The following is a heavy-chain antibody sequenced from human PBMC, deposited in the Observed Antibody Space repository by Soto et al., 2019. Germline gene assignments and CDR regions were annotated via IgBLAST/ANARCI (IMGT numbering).Heavy chain of an antibody. J-gene: IGHJ5*02. Sequence: PSETLSLTCTVSGGSLSSGRYYWSWIRQHPGKGLEWIGYIYYSGSTYYNPSLKSRVTISVDTSKNQFSLKLSSVTAADTAVYYCAREANYYGSGSYSGKWFDPWGQGSLVTVSS. CDR2: IYYSGST. CDR3: AREANYYGSGSYSGKWFDP. V-gene: IGHV4-31*03. CDR1: GGSLSSGRYY. D-gene: IGHD3-10*01.